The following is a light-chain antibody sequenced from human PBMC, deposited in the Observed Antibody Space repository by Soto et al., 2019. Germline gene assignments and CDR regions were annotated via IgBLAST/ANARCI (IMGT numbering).Light chain of an antibody. CDR1: QSISSW. Sequence: DIQMTQSPSTLSASVGDRVTISYRASQSISSWLAWYQQKPGKAPKLLIYDASSLESGVPSRFSGSGSGTEFTLTISSLQPDDFATYYCQQYNSYWPRTFGQGTKVDIK. J-gene: IGKJ1*01. V-gene: IGKV1-5*01. CDR2: DAS. CDR3: QQYNSYWPRT.